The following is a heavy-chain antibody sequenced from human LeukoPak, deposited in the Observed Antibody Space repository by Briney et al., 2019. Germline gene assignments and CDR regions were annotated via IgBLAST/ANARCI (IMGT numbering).Heavy chain of an antibody. D-gene: IGHD3-16*01. CDR2: IWHDGGTT. CDR3: VRSQSAATYDA. J-gene: IGHJ5*02. CDR1: EFTFSSYS. Sequence: PGGSLSLSCAASEFTFSSYSMHWVRQAPGKGLDWVGIIWHDGGTTYYGDSVRGRFTISRDTSKNTLDLQMSSLRDGDTAVYFCVRSQSAATYDAWGQGTLVTVSS. V-gene: IGHV3-33*01.